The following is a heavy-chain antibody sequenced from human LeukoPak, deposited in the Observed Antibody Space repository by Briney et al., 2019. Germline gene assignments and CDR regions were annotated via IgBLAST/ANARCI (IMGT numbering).Heavy chain of an antibody. J-gene: IGHJ6*02. CDR1: GGSFSGYY. Sequence: SETLSLTCAVYGGSFSGYYWSWIRQPPGKGLEWIGEINHSGCTNYNPSLKSRVTISVDTSKNQFSLKLSSVTAADTAVYYCARVSGLAGYYDYYYYGMDVWGQGTTVTVSS. CDR2: INHSGCT. V-gene: IGHV4-34*01. CDR3: ARVSGLAGYYDYYYYGMDV. D-gene: IGHD3-9*01.